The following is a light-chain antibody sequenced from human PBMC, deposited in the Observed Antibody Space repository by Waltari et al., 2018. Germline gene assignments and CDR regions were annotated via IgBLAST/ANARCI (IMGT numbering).Light chain of an antibody. V-gene: IGKV3-20*01. CDR2: GAS. J-gene: IGKJ2*01. CDR3: QQYGSPPYT. CDR1: QSISSN. Sequence: EIVMTQSPATLSVSPGERAILSCRASQSISSNLAWYQQKPGQSPRLLIYGASSRATGVADRYSGSGSGTDFTLTINRLEREDFAVFYCQQYGSPPYTFGQGTKLEIE.